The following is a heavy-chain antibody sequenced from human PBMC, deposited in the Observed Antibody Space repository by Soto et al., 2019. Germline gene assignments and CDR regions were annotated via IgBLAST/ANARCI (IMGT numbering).Heavy chain of an antibody. CDR2: IIPIFGTA. J-gene: IGHJ5*02. Sequence: SVKVSCKASGGTFSSYAISWVRQAPGQGLEWMGGIIPIFGTANYAQKFQGRVTITADESTSTAYMELSSLRSEDTAVYYCARALRYSSSSDHVGNWFDPWGQGTLVTVSS. CDR3: ARALRYSSSSDHVGNWFDP. D-gene: IGHD6-6*01. CDR1: GGTFSSYA. V-gene: IGHV1-69*13.